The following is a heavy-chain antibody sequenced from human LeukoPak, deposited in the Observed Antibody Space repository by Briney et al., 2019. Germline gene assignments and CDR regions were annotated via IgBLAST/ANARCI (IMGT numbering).Heavy chain of an antibody. CDR2: ISSSGGST. D-gene: IGHD3-22*01. V-gene: IGHV3-64*01. CDR1: GFTFSSYG. CDR3: ARDKGYYYDSSGYYGPDY. Sequence: HPGGSLRLSCAASGFTFSSYGMHWVRQAPGKGLEHVSAISSSGGSTYYANSVKGRFTVSRDNSKNTLYLQMGSLRPEDMAVYYCARDKGYYYDSSGYYGPDYWGQGTLVTVSS. J-gene: IGHJ4*02.